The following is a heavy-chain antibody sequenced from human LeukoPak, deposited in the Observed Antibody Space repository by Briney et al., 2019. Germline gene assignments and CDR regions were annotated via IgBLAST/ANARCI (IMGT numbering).Heavy chain of an antibody. D-gene: IGHD3-22*01. Sequence: PSETLSLTCTVSSGSISSSSYYWGWIRQPPGKGLEWIGSIYYSGSTYYNPSLKSRVTISVDTSKNQFSLKLSSVTAADTAVYYCARSTDSSGYSFDYWGQGTLVTVSS. J-gene: IGHJ4*02. V-gene: IGHV4-39*07. CDR3: ARSTDSSGYSFDY. CDR1: SGSISSSSYY. CDR2: IYYSGST.